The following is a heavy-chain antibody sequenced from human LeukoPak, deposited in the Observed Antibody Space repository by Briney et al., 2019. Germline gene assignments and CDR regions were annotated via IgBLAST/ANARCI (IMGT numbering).Heavy chain of an antibody. CDR1: GDSVSSNSGA. CDR2: TYYRSKWYN. V-gene: IGHV6-1*01. CDR3: AKGQWLVNDAFNI. Sequence: QTLSLTCAISGDSVSSNSGAWNWIRQSPSRGLEWLGRTYYRSKWYNDYAVSVESRITINPDTPKNQFSLRLNSVTPEDTAVYYCAKGQWLVNDAFNIWGQGTMVTVSS. D-gene: IGHD6-19*01. J-gene: IGHJ3*02.